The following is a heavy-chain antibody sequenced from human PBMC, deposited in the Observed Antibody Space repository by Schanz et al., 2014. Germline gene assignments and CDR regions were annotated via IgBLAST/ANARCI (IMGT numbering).Heavy chain of an antibody. D-gene: IGHD3-10*01. CDR3: VRDAGWAFGDYHDMDV. J-gene: IGHJ6*02. CDR2: ISVYHGHT. V-gene: IGHV1-18*01. Sequence: QVQLVQSGGEVKKPGASATVSCKASGYTFNNHGISWVRQAPGQGLEWMGWISVYHGHTNYAEKVHGRVTMTTDTSTSTAYMELRSLISDDTAVYYCVRDAGWAFGDYHDMDVWGQGTSVTDSS. CDR1: GYTFNNHG.